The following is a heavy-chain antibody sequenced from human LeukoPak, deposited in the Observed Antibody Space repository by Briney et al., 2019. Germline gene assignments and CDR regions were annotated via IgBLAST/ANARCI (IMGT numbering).Heavy chain of an antibody. CDR2: IYSGGST. CDR1: GFTVSSNY. D-gene: IGHD4-11*01. V-gene: IGHV3-53*01. J-gene: IGHJ6*02. CDR3: ARDLPTDGMDV. Sequence: GGSLRLSCAASGFTVSSNYMSWVRQAPGKGLEWVSVIYSGGSTYYADSVKGRFTISRDNSKNTLYLQMNSLRAEDTAVYYCARDLPTDGMDVWGQGTTVTVSS.